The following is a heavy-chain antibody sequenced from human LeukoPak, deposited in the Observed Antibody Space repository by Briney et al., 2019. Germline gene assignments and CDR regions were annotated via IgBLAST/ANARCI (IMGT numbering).Heavy chain of an antibody. J-gene: IGHJ4*02. D-gene: IGHD2-2*01. CDR1: GFTFSSYA. V-gene: IGHV3-23*01. CDR2: ISGIGDST. CDR3: AKANTRVVVPADFDY. Sequence: PGGSLRLSCAASGFTFSSYAMSWVRQAPGKGQEWVSAISGIGDSTYYADSVKGRFTISRDNSRNTLYLQMNGLRPEDTAVYYCAKANTRVVVPADFDYWGQGTLVTVSS.